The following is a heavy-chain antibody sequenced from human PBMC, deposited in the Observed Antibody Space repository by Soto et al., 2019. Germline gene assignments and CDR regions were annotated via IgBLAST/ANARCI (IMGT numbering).Heavy chain of an antibody. Sequence: SETLSLTCTVSGGSISSYYWSWIRQPPGKGLEWIGYIYYSGSTNYNPSLKSRVTISVDTSKNQFSLKLSSVTAADTAVYYCARMGITGITAPDYWGQGTLVTVSS. CDR3: ARMGITGITAPDY. D-gene: IGHD1-7*01. J-gene: IGHJ4*02. V-gene: IGHV4-59*01. CDR1: GGSISSYY. CDR2: IYYSGST.